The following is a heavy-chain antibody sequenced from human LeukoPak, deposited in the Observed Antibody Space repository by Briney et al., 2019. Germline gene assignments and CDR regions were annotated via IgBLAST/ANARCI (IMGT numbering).Heavy chain of an antibody. CDR2: RRKDGSEK. CDR1: GFTFSNYC. D-gene: IGHD6-19*01. Sequence: PGGSLRLSCAASGFTFSNYCMNWVRQAPGNALQWVAYRRKDGSEKYYVDSVKGRFTISRDNAKNSLYLQMNSLRAEDKAVYYCARHTSGQPFDYWGQGTLVTVSS. J-gene: IGHJ4*02. CDR3: ARHTSGQPFDY. V-gene: IGHV3-7*03.